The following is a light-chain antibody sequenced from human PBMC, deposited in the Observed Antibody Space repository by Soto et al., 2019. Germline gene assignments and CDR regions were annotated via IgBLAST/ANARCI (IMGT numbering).Light chain of an antibody. V-gene: IGLV1-40*01. Sequence: QSVLTQPPSVSGAPGQRVTISCTGSSSNIGAGYDVHWYQQLPGTAPKLLIYGTSNRPSGVPDRFSGSKSGTSASLAINGLQAEDEADYYCQSYDSSLSGVVFGGGTQLTVL. CDR2: GTS. CDR1: SSNIGAGYD. CDR3: QSYDSSLSGVV. J-gene: IGLJ2*01.